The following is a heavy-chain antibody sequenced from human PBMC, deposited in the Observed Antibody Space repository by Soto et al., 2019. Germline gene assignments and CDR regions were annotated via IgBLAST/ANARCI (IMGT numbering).Heavy chain of an antibody. V-gene: IGHV4-59*01. J-gene: IGHJ4*02. D-gene: IGHD6-19*01. CDR1: GGSISSYY. CDR3: ARDPGTGYSSGYFDY. CDR2: IYYSGST. Sequence: SETLSLTCTVSGGSISSYYWSWIRQPPGKGLEWIGYIYYSGSTNYNPSLKSRVTIPVDTSKNQFSLKLSSVTAAYTAVYYCARDPGTGYSSGYFDYWGQGTLVSVSS.